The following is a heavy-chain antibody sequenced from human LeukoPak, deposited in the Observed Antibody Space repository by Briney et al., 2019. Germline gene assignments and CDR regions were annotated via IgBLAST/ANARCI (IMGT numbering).Heavy chain of an antibody. CDR2: IYPGDSDT. Sequence: GESLKISCKGSGYSFINYWIGWVRQMPGKGLEWMGIIYPGDSDTRYSPSFQGQVTVSADKSISTAYLQWSSLKASDTAMYYCARSITVTSPFDYWGQGTLVTVSS. CDR3: ARSITVTSPFDY. J-gene: IGHJ4*02. CDR1: GYSFINYW. D-gene: IGHD4-17*01. V-gene: IGHV5-51*01.